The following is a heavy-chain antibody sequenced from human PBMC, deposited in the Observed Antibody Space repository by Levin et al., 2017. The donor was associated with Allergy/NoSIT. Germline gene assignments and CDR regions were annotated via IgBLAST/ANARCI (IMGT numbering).Heavy chain of an antibody. CDR2: ISNKRNNYAT. J-gene: IGHJ4*02. CDR1: GFTFSDSA. Sequence: GGSLRLSCAASGFTFSDSAIQWVRQASGKGLEWVGHISNKRNNYATAYGASVKGRFTISRDDSKNTAYLQMNSLKIEDTAVYYCQSSFRNYDDWGQGTLVTVSS. D-gene: IGHD2-2*01. CDR3: QSSFRNYDD. V-gene: IGHV3-73*01.